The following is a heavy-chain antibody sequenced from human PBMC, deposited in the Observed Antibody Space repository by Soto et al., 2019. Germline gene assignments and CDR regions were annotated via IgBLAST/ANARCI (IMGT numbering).Heavy chain of an antibody. D-gene: IGHD2-21*01. Sequence: EVQLLESGGGLVRPGGSLRLSCAASGFTFSHYVLSWVRQAPGGGRGWVSSISGSGSSVYLADSVRGRFAMSRDLSTNTVSLQMNSLTVEDTAIYYCAKVRASYLSASYFYYGLEVWGQGTTVTVSS. J-gene: IGHJ6*02. CDR1: GFTFSHYV. CDR3: AKVRASYLSASYFYYGLEV. CDR2: ISGSGSSV. V-gene: IGHV3-23*01.